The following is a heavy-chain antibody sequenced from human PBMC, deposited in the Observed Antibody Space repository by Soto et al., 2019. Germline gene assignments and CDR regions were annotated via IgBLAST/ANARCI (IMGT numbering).Heavy chain of an antibody. J-gene: IGHJ4*02. CDR2: IRYDGSNK. Sequence: GGSLRLSCAASGFTFSNYAMSWVRQAPGKGLEWVAVIRYDGSNKYYADSVKGRFTISRDNSKNTLYLQMNSLRAEDTAVYYWAKGGTTGTTGDYWGQGTLVTVSS. CDR1: GFTFSNYA. CDR3: AKGGTTGTTGDY. D-gene: IGHD1-1*01. V-gene: IGHV3-30*18.